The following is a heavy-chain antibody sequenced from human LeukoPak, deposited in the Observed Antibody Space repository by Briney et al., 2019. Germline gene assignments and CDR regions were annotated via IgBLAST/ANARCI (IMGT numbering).Heavy chain of an antibody. Sequence: SETLSLTCTVSGGSISNYYWSWIRQPPGKGLEWIGYIYYSGSTDYSPSLKSRVTMSVDTSKKQFSLKLSAVTAADTAVYYCARAVGNYYDTGLDAFDIWGQGTMVTVSS. J-gene: IGHJ3*02. V-gene: IGHV4-59*01. D-gene: IGHD3-22*01. CDR2: IYYSGST. CDR3: ARAVGNYYDTGLDAFDI. CDR1: GGSISNYY.